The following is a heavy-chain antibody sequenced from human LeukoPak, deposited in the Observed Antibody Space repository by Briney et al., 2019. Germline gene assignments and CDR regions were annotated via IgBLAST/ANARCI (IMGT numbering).Heavy chain of an antibody. CDR2: LNPRSGNA. V-gene: IGHV1-8*03. J-gene: IGHJ4*02. Sequence: ASVKVSCKASGYTFISYNINWVRQATGQGLEWMGWLNPRSGNAVYLQKFQGRLTITRDTSTDTVYMDLSSLTAEDTAVYYCASGGYDLGIDYWGQGTLVTVSS. CDR3: ASGGYDLGIDY. CDR1: GYTFISYN. D-gene: IGHD5-12*01.